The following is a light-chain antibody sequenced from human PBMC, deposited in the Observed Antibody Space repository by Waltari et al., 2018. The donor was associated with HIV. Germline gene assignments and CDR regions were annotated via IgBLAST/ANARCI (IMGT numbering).Light chain of an antibody. CDR3: QQYNNWPRT. V-gene: IGKV3-15*01. CDR1: QRVSSN. J-gene: IGKJ1*01. CDR2: GAS. Sequence: EIVMPQSPATLSVSPGERATLSCRASQRVSSNLAWDQEKPGQPPRLLISGASTRATGIPARFSGSGSGAEFTLTISSLQSEDFAVYYCQQYNNWPRTFGQGTKVEIK.